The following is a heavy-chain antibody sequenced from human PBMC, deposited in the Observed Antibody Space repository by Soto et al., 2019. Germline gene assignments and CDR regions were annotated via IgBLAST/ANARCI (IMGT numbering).Heavy chain of an antibody. J-gene: IGHJ4*02. D-gene: IGHD6-13*01. Sequence: EVQLVESGGGLVQPGGSLRLSCDASGLIFSNYWMAWVRQAPGKGLEWVANINPDGSAAFHADSGKGRVPVSRDNAKRSLDLQLNGLRVEDTAVYYCATSNWYTLNYWGQGTLVTVSS. CDR3: ATSNWYTLNY. CDR2: INPDGSAA. V-gene: IGHV3-7*01. CDR1: GLIFSNYW.